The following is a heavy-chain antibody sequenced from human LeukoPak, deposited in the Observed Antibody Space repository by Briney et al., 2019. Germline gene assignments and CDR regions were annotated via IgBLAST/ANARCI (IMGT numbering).Heavy chain of an antibody. Sequence: PGGSLRLSCAASGFTFSSYAMSWVRQAPGKGLEWVSAISGSGGSTYYADSVKGRFTISRDNSKNTLYLQMNSLRAEDTAVYYCAKALPSRRQGIVVVVAATSPWFDPWGQGTLVTVSS. J-gene: IGHJ5*02. V-gene: IGHV3-23*01. D-gene: IGHD2-15*01. CDR3: AKALPSRRQGIVVVVAATSPWFDP. CDR2: ISGSGGST. CDR1: GFTFSSYA.